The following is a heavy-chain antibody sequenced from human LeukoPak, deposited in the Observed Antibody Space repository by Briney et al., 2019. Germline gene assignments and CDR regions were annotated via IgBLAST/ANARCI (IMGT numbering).Heavy chain of an antibody. CDR3: AKDRPNYHETNGHYYRRDGDS. CDR1: GFTFSFYA. V-gene: IGHV3-23*01. CDR2: MSSSGDVT. Sequence: GGSLRLSCAASGFTFSFYAMSWVRQTPEKGLEWVASMSSSGDVTYYVASVKGRFTISRDNSRYTLYLQMNSLRVEDTAIYYCAKDRPNYHETNGHYYRRDGDSWGRGTLVTVSS. J-gene: IGHJ5*01. D-gene: IGHD3-22*01.